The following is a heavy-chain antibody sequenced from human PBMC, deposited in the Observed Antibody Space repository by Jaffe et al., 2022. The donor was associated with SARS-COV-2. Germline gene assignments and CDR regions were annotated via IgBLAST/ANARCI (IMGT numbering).Heavy chain of an antibody. V-gene: IGHV3-30*18. J-gene: IGHJ4*02. CDR2: ISYDGSTK. Sequence: QVQLVESGGGVVQPGRSLRLSCAASGFTFSSYGMHWVRQAPGKGLEWVALISYDGSTKYYADSVKGRFTISRDNSKNTLFLQMNSLRAEDTAVYYCAKDQVRVGFGESTDWMNFDYWGQGTLVTVSS. CDR1: GFTFSSYG. D-gene: IGHD3-10*01. CDR3: AKDQVRVGFGESTDWMNFDY.